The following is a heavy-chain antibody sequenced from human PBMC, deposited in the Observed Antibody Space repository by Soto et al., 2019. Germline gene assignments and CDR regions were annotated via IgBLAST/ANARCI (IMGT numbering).Heavy chain of an antibody. CDR1: GFTFSSYA. CDR2: LSGSGGTT. D-gene: IGHD1-26*01. J-gene: IGHJ6*02. CDR3: ARQNPGIVGARPTPYYYGMDV. Sequence: GGSLRLACAASGFTFSSYAMTWVRQAPGKGLEWVSTLSGSGGTTYYADSVKGRFTVSRDNSKNTLYLQWSSLKASDTAMYYCARQNPGIVGARPTPYYYGMDVWGQGTTVTVSS. V-gene: IGHV3-23*01.